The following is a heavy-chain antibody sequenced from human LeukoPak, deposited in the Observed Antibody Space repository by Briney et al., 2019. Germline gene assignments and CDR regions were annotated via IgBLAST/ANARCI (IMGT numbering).Heavy chain of an antibody. Sequence: ASVKISCKASGYTFTSYYMHWVRQAPGQGLEWMGIINPSGGSTSYAQKFQGRVTMTRDTSTSAVYMELSSLRSEDTAVYYCARASSSGGLDPWGQGTLVTVSS. D-gene: IGHD2-2*01. CDR3: ARASSSGGLDP. CDR1: GYTFTSYY. V-gene: IGHV1-46*01. CDR2: INPSGGST. J-gene: IGHJ5*02.